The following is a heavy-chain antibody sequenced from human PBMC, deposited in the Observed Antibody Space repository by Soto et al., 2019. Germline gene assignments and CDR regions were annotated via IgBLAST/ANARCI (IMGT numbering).Heavy chain of an antibody. J-gene: IGHJ6*02. CDR2: INAGNGNT. Sequence: QVQLVQSGAEVKKPGASVKVSCKASGYTFTSYAMHWVRQAPGQRLEWMGWINAGNGNTKYSQKFQGRVTITRDTSASPAYMARSSLRAEDTAVYDCARTVGYYSGMDVWGQGTTVTVSS. CDR1: GYTFTSYA. V-gene: IGHV1-3*01. D-gene: IGHD4-17*01. CDR3: ARTVGYYSGMDV.